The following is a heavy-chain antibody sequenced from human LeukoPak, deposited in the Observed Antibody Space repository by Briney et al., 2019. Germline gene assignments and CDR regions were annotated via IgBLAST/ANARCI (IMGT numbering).Heavy chain of an antibody. Sequence: ASVKVSCKASGYTFTSYGISWVRQAPGQGLEWMGWISAYNGNTNYAQKLQGRVTMTTDTSTSTAYMELRSLRSDDTAVYYCARSPEYSSSWTSKGNWFDPWGQGTLVTVSS. J-gene: IGHJ5*02. CDR3: ARSPEYSSSWTSKGNWFDP. D-gene: IGHD6-13*01. V-gene: IGHV1-18*01. CDR1: GYTFTSYG. CDR2: ISAYNGNT.